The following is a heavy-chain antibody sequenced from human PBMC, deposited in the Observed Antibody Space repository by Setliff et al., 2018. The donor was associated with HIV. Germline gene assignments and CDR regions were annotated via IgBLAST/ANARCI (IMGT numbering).Heavy chain of an antibody. Sequence: GGSLRLSCVASWMTWVRQAPGQGLEWVANIKGDGSAEYYVDSAKGRFTISRDNAKNSLYLQMNSLRAEDTAIYYCASSRPLDDSSGFLDHWGQGTLVTVSS. CDR2: IKGDGSAE. CDR3: ASSRPLDDSSGFLDH. V-gene: IGHV3-7*03. CDR1: W. D-gene: IGHD3-22*01. J-gene: IGHJ4*02.